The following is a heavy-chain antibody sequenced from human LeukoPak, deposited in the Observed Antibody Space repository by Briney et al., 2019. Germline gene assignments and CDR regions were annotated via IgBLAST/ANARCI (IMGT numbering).Heavy chain of an antibody. Sequence: GRSLRLSCAASGFTFSSYGMHWVRQAPGKGLEWVAVISYDGSNKYYADSVKGRFTISRDNSKNTLYLQMNSLRAEDTAVYYCAKEYSSSWYPGMDAWGQGTTVTVSS. J-gene: IGHJ6*02. V-gene: IGHV3-30*18. D-gene: IGHD6-13*01. CDR2: ISYDGSNK. CDR1: GFTFSSYG. CDR3: AKEYSSSWYPGMDA.